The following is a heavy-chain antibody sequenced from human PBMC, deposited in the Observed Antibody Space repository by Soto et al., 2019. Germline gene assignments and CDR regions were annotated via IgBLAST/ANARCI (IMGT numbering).Heavy chain of an antibody. V-gene: IGHV1-69*01. D-gene: IGHD6-19*01. J-gene: IGHJ5*02. CDR2: IIVLFGTT. CDR3: ARARGSSWYNWFDP. CDR1: GGNFSNYA. Sequence: QVQLVQSGAEVRKPGSSVKVSCKASGGNFSNYAISWVRQAPGQGLGWMGGIIVLFGTTNYAQKFRGRLTVSADESTSTAYMELGRLSFDDTAIYYCARARGSSWYNWFDPWGQGTLVTVSS.